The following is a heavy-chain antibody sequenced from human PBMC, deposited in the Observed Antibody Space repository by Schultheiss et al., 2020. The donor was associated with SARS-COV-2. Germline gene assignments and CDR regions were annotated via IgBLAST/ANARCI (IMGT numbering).Heavy chain of an antibody. Sequence: SETLSLTCSVSGGSISSDGYYWSWIRQHPGKDLEWIAYVYNIGSTYYNPSLKSRVTVSVDTSKNQFSLKLSSVTAADTAVYYCARQDTTDAFDIWGQGTMVTVSS. CDR1: GGSISSDGYY. V-gene: IGHV4-31*03. CDR2: VYNIGST. CDR3: ARQDTTDAFDI. J-gene: IGHJ3*02. D-gene: IGHD1-26*01.